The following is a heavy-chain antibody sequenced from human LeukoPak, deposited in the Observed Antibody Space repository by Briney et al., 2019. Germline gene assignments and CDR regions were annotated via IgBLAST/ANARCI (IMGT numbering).Heavy chain of an antibody. CDR3: ARGGLSSAASFDY. J-gene: IGHJ4*02. CDR2: ISSSSVAI. Sequence: PGGSLRLSCAASGFTFSTYSMNWVRQAPGNGLEWVSYISSSSVAIYYADSVKGRFTISRDNAKSSLYLQMNSLRAEDTAVYYCARGGLSSAASFDYWGQGTLVTVSS. D-gene: IGHD6-19*01. V-gene: IGHV3-48*01. CDR1: GFTFSTYS.